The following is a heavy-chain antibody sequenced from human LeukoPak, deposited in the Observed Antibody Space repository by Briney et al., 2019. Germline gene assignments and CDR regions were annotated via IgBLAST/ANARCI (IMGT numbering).Heavy chain of an antibody. V-gene: IGHV3-48*02. CDR2: ISSSSSTI. Sequence: GGSLRLSCAASGFTFSTYAMTWVRQAPGKGLEWVSYISSSSSTIYYADSVKGRFTISRDNAKNSLYLQMNSLRDEDTAVYYCARDKRLGAVAGPYYFDYWGQGTLVTVSS. CDR1: GFTFSTYA. D-gene: IGHD6-19*01. J-gene: IGHJ4*02. CDR3: ARDKRLGAVAGPYYFDY.